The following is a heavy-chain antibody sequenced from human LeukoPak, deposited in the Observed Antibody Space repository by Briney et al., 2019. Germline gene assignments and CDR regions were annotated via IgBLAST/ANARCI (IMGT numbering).Heavy chain of an antibody. D-gene: IGHD4-23*01. J-gene: IGHJ4*02. CDR3: ARDPLSGGKADYFDY. Sequence: GGSLRLSCAASGFTFSSYSMNWVRQAPGKGLEWVSYISSSSSTIYYADSVKGRFTISRDNAKNSLYLQMNSLRAEDTAVYYCARDPLSGGKADYFDYWGQGTLVTVSS. CDR1: GFTFSSYS. V-gene: IGHV3-48*01. CDR2: ISSSSSTI.